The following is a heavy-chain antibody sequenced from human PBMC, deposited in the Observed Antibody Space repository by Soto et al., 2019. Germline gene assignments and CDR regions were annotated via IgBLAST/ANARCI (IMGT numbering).Heavy chain of an antibody. D-gene: IGHD3-10*01. CDR1: GGTFSSYA. CDR3: ARVTSMVRGVIDNWFDP. V-gene: IGHV1-69*01. CDR2: IIPMYGPA. J-gene: IGHJ5*02. Sequence: QVPLVQSGAEVKKPGSSATVSCKASGGTFSSYAIHWVRQAPGRGLEWMGGIIPMYGPAKYAQRFQGRVTITADESTTTVYMELTSLTSQDTAVYYCARVTSMVRGVIDNWFDPWGHGTLVTVSS.